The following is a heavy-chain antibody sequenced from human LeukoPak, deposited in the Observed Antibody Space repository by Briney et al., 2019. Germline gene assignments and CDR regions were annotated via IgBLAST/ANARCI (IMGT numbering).Heavy chain of an antibody. V-gene: IGHV3-15*01. J-gene: IGHJ4*02. CDR3: TTDDDFWSGYPDY. Sequence: GGSLRLSCAASGFIVSSNYMAWVRQAPGKGLEWVGRIKSKTDGGTTDYAAPVKGRFTISRDDSKNTLYLQMNSLKTEDTAVYYCTTDDDFWSGYPDYWGQGTLVTVSS. CDR1: GFIVSSNY. CDR2: IKSKTDGGTT. D-gene: IGHD3-3*01.